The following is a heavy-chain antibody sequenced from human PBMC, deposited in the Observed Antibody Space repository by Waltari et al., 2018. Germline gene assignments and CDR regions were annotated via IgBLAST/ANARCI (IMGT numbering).Heavy chain of an antibody. J-gene: IGHJ3*02. CDR3: ARHATYYDFWSGHLGALDI. CDR1: GSSTSRYY. V-gene: IGHV4-59*08. CDR2: MYYSGSP. D-gene: IGHD3-3*01. Sequence: QVQLQESGPGLVKPSETLSLTCIVSGSSTSRYYWSWLRQPPGKGLEWIGSMYYSGSPNYNPSLKSRVTISVDTLKNQVSLRLSSVTAADTAVYYCARHATYYDFWSGHLGALDIWGQGTMVTVSS.